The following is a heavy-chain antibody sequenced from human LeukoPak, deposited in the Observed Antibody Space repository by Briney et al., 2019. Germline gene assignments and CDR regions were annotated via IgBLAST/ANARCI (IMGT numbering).Heavy chain of an antibody. CDR2: IKSKTDGGTT. CDR3: TTDPPQLSANWGSFEYSGPDY. D-gene: IGHD7-27*01. J-gene: IGHJ4*02. Sequence: PGGSLRLSCAASGFTFSNAWMSWVRQAPGKGLEWVGRIKSKTDGGTTDYAAPVKGRFTISRDDSKNTLYLQMNSLKTEDTAVYYCTTDPPQLSANWGSFEYSGPDYWGQGTLVTVSS. CDR1: GFTFSNAW. V-gene: IGHV3-15*01.